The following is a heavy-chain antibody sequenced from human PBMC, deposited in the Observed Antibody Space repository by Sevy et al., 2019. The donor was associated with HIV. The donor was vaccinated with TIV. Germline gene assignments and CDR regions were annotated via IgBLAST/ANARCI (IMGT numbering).Heavy chain of an antibody. Sequence: GGSQRLSCAASGFTFSSYTMNWVRQAPGKGLEGVSSISSSSTYIYYADSLKGRFTISRDNAKNSLYLQMNSLRAEDTAVYYCARSSLGGMAGMDVWGQGTTVTVSS. J-gene: IGHJ6*02. CDR3: ARSSLGGMAGMDV. V-gene: IGHV3-21*01. CDR1: GFTFSSYT. CDR2: ISSSSTYI. D-gene: IGHD3-16*01.